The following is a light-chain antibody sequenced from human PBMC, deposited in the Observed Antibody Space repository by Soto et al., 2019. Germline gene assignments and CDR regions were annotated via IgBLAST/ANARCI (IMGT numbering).Light chain of an antibody. Sequence: EIVLTQSPRTLSVSRGKRATLSWRASQSVGINVAWYQQKPGQAPRLLIYGASTRATGIPARFSGSGSGTEFTLTINSLQSEDFAVYYCQQYNNWPRTFGQGTKVDIK. CDR3: QQYNNWPRT. V-gene: IGKV3-15*01. CDR1: QSVGIN. CDR2: GAS. J-gene: IGKJ1*01.